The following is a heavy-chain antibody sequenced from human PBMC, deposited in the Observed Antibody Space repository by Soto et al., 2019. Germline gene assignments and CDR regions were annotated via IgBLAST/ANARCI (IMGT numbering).Heavy chain of an antibody. J-gene: IGHJ6*02. CDR3: ARDQSSSLRPPYYYYGMDV. D-gene: IGHD6-13*01. CDR1: GGTFSSYA. V-gene: IGHV1-69*13. Sequence: SVKVSCKASGGTFSSYAISWVRQAPGQGLEWMGGIIPIFGTANYAQKFQGRVTITADESTSTAYMELSRLRSDDTAVYYCARDQSSSLRPPYYYYGMDVWGQGTTVTVSS. CDR2: IIPIFGTA.